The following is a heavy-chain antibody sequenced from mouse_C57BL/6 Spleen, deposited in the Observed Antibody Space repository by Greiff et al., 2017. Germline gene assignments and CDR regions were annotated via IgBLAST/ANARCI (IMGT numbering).Heavy chain of an antibody. CDR3: ARAYYGNLYAMDY. Sequence: EVKLMESEGGLVQPGRSMKLSCTASGFTFSDYYMAWVRQVPEKGLEWVANINYDGSSTYYLDSLKSRFIISRDNAKNILYLQMSSLKSEDTATYYCARAYYGNLYAMDYWGQGTSVTVSS. CDR1: GFTFSDYY. CDR2: INYDGSST. D-gene: IGHD2-10*01. V-gene: IGHV5-16*01. J-gene: IGHJ4*01.